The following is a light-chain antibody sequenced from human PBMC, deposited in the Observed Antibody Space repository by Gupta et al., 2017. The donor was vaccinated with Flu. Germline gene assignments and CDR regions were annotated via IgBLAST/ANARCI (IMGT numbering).Light chain of an antibody. V-gene: IGKV1-39*01. Sequence: VGGRATNTCRDSKSISTYLNWYQKRPGKAPRLLIYAASNWQSRVPERFSGSGSGTDFTLTISSLQAEDVATYYCQQRHNSPQTFGQGTKVDI. CDR3: QQRHNSPQT. CDR2: AAS. CDR1: KSISTY. J-gene: IGKJ2*01.